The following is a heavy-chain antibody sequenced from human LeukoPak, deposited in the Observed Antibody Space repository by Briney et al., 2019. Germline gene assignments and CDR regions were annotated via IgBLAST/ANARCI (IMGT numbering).Heavy chain of an antibody. Sequence: PGGSLRLSCAACGFTFSNYAMSWVRQAPGKGLEWVSAITGSGGNTYYADSVKGRFTISRDNSKNTLYLQMNSLRDEDTAVYYCAKWGDFDVLTGYYVPDFWGQGTLVTVSS. V-gene: IGHV3-23*01. J-gene: IGHJ4*02. CDR2: ITGSGGNT. D-gene: IGHD3-9*01. CDR1: GFTFSNYA. CDR3: AKWGDFDVLTGYYVPDF.